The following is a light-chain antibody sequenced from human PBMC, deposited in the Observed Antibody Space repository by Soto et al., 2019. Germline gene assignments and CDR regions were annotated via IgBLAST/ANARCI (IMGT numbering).Light chain of an antibody. CDR2: NVS. CDR3: TSSTSGSLYV. J-gene: IGLJ1*01. Sequence: QSALTQAASVSGSPGQSITISCTGTSSDVGGYNYVSWYQQFPGKAPKLLIYNVSNRPSGVSNRFSGSKSGNTASLTISGLQAEDEADYFCTSSTSGSLYVFGTGTKLTVL. CDR1: SSDVGGYNY. V-gene: IGLV2-14*01.